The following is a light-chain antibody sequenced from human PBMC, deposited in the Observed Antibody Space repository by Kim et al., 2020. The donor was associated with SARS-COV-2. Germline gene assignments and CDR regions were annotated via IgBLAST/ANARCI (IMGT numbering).Light chain of an antibody. Sequence: SASTGDRVNITCRASHDVSTYLAWYQHKPGKAPNLLMYAVSTLHSGVPSRFRGSGSGTDFTLTISCLQSEDFATYYCQQYYSYPCSFGQGTKL. J-gene: IGKJ2*04. CDR2: AVS. V-gene: IGKV1-8*01. CDR1: HDVSTY. CDR3: QQYYSYPCS.